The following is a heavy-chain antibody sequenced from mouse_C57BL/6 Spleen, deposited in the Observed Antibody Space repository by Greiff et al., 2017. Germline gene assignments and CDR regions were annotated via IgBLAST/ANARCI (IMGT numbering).Heavy chain of an antibody. Sequence: EVNLVESGGGLVKPGGSLKLSCAASGFTFSDYGMHWVRQAPEKGLEWVAYISSGSSTIYYADTVKGRFTISRDNAKNTLFLQMTSLRSEDTAMYYCAKGDYRYFDVWGTGTTVTVSS. J-gene: IGHJ1*03. CDR1: GFTFSDYG. CDR3: AKGDYRYFDV. V-gene: IGHV5-17*01. CDR2: ISSGSSTI.